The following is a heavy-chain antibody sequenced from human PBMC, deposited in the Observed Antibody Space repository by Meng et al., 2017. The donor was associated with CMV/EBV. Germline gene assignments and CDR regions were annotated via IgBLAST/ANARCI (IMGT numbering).Heavy chain of an antibody. CDR1: GGTFSSYT. V-gene: IGHV1-69*02. J-gene: IGHJ2*01. Sequence: SVKVSCKASGGTFSSYTISWVRQAPGQGLEWMGRIIPILGIANYAQKFQGRVTITADKSTSTAYMELSSLRSEDTAVYYCASGGSYPRVGWYFDPWGRGTLVTVSS. D-gene: IGHD1-26*01. CDR2: IIPILGIA. CDR3: ASGGSYPRVGWYFDP.